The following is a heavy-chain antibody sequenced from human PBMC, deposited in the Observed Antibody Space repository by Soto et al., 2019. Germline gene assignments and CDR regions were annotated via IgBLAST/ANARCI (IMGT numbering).Heavy chain of an antibody. Sequence: GSLRLSGTTSGFTGSSSHMTWVRLAPGKGLEWVSVIYSGGSSYYAVSVQGRFTISRDNSKNTVYLQMNSLRGEDTAMYYCARLGPYGSESYSFRYNWFDP. D-gene: IGHD3-10*01. CDR3: ARLGPYGSESYSFRYNWFDP. CDR1: GFTGSSSH. V-gene: IGHV3-53*01. J-gene: IGHJ5*02. CDR2: IYSGGSS.